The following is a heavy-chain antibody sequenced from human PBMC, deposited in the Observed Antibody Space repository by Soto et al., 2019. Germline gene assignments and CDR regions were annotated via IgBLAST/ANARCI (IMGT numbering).Heavy chain of an antibody. V-gene: IGHV3-11*01. CDR2: ISSSGSTI. CDR1: GFTFSDYY. CDR3: ARDPVDTAMVSDYYMDV. J-gene: IGHJ6*03. Sequence: GGSLRLSCAASGFTFSDYYMSWIRQAPGKGLEWVSYISSSGSTIYYADSVKGRFTISRDNTKNSLYLQMNSLRAEDTAVYYCARDPVDTAMVSDYYMDVWGKGTTVTVSS. D-gene: IGHD5-18*01.